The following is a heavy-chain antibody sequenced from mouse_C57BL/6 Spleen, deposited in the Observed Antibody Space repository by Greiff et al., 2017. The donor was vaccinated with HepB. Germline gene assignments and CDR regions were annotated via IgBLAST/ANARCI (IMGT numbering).Heavy chain of an antibody. CDR1: GFTFSDYG. D-gene: IGHD2-3*01. V-gene: IGHV5-17*01. Sequence: EVKVIESGGGLVKPGGSLKLSCAASGFTFSDYGMHWVRQAPEKGLEWVAYISSGSSNNYYADTVKGRFTISRDNAKNTLFLQLTSLRSEDTAMYYCARDGYYSYYAMYYWGQGTSVTVSS. J-gene: IGHJ4*01. CDR3: ARDGYYSYYAMYY. CDR2: ISSGSSNN.